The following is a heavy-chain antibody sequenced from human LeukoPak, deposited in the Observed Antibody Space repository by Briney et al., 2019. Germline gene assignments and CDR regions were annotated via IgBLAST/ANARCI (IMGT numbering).Heavy chain of an antibody. Sequence: GGSLRLSXAASGFTFSDYYMSWIRRAPGKGLEWLSYISSSGYTIYYADSVKGRFTISRDNANNSLYLQMNSLRAEDTAVYYCARYCSSTSCYTPSDVYDIWGQGTMVTVSS. J-gene: IGHJ3*02. CDR1: GFTFSDYY. D-gene: IGHD2-2*02. V-gene: IGHV3-11*04. CDR2: ISSSGYTI. CDR3: ARYCSSTSCYTPSDVYDI.